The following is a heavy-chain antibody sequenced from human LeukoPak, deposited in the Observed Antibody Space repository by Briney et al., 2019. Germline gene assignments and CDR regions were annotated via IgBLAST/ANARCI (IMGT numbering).Heavy chain of an antibody. Sequence: SETLSLTCTVSGGSISSGGYYWSWIRQHPGKGLEWIGYIYYSGSTYYNPSLKSRVTISVDTSKNQFSLKLSSVTAADTAVYYCARVGSDVLRFLEWPIDAFDIWGQGTMVTVSS. J-gene: IGHJ3*02. CDR2: IYYSGST. CDR1: GGSISSGGYY. CDR3: ARVGSDVLRFLEWPIDAFDI. D-gene: IGHD3-3*01. V-gene: IGHV4-31*03.